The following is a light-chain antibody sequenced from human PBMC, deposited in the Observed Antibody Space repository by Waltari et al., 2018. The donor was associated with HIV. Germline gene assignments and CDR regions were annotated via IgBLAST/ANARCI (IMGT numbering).Light chain of an antibody. CDR3: QVWDSSSDHVV. CDR1: NLGSKS. V-gene: IGLV3-21*04. Sequence: SYVLTQPPSVSVAPGKTARITCGGTNLGSKSVQWYQQKPGQAPLLVIYYDSARPSGIPERFSGSNSGNTATLTISRVEAGDEADYYCQVWDSSSDHVVFGGGTNLTVL. CDR2: YDS. J-gene: IGLJ2*01.